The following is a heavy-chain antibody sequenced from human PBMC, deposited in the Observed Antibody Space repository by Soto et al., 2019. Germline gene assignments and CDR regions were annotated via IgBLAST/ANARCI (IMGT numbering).Heavy chain of an antibody. J-gene: IGHJ4*02. D-gene: IGHD3-22*01. CDR1: GYTFTTYY. Sequence: GASVNVSCKASGYTFTTYYMHWVRQAPGQGLEWMGVINPSGGNTNYAQKFQGRVTLTRDTSTTTVYMKLSRLSSEDTAVYYCARVTDDSSVPHTDPIGSWGQGTLVIVSA. CDR2: INPSGGNT. V-gene: IGHV1-46*01. CDR3: ARVTDDSSVPHTDPIGS.